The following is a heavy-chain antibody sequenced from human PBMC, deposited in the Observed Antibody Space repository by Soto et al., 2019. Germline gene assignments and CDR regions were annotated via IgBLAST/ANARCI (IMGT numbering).Heavy chain of an antibody. Sequence: SETLSLTCTVSGGSISTYYWSWIRQPPGGRLEWIGYIYASGATTYNPSLESRVTMSVDMPNNEFSLQLTSLTAADTAVYYCARSHSFDGSIYHYYFDFWGQGTLVTVSS. CDR3: ARSHSFDGSIYHYYFDF. CDR2: IYASGAT. V-gene: IGHV4-59*01. CDR1: GGSISTYY. D-gene: IGHD3-10*01. J-gene: IGHJ4*02.